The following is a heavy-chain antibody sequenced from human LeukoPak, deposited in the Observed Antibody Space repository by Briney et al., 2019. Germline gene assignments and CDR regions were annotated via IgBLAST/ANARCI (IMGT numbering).Heavy chain of an antibody. D-gene: IGHD6-13*01. J-gene: IGHJ4*02. CDR2: IYYSGST. CDR1: GGSISSYY. CDR3: ARARWGSWAHFDY. Sequence: SETLSLTCTVSGGSISSYYWSWIRQPPGKGLEWIGHIYYSGSTNYNPSLKSRVTISVDTSKNQFSLKLSSVTAADTAVYYCARARWGSWAHFDYWGQGTLVTVSS. V-gene: IGHV4-59*01.